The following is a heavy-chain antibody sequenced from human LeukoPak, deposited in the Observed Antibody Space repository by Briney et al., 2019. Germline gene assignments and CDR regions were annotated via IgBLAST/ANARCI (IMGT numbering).Heavy chain of an antibody. CDR2: IYYSGST. CDR1: GGSISGYY. CDR3: ARGRGGNWNPDWFDP. Sequence: PSETLSLTCTVSGGSISGYYWSWIRQPPGKGLEWIGYIYYSGSTNYNPSLKSRVTISVDTSKNQFSLKLSSVTAADTAVYYCARGRGGNWNPDWFDPWGQGTLVTVSS. D-gene: IGHD1-1*01. V-gene: IGHV4-59*01. J-gene: IGHJ5*02.